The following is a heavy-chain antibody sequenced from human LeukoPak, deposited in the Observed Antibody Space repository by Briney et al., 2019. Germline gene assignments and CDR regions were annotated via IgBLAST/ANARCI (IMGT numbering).Heavy chain of an antibody. CDR1: GYTFTGYY. D-gene: IGHD3-9*01. CDR3: ARGYAILRYFDWLPQHIDY. Sequence: ASVKVSCKASGYTFTGYYMHWVRQAPGQGLEWMGWINPNSGGTNYAQKFQGRVTMTRDTSISTAYMELSRLRSDDTAVYYCARGYAILRYFDWLPQHIDYWGQGTLSPSPQ. J-gene: IGHJ4*02. V-gene: IGHV1-2*02. CDR2: INPNSGGT.